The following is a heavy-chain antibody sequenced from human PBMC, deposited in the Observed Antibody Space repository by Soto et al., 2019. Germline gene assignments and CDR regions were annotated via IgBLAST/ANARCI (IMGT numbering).Heavy chain of an antibody. Sequence: QVQLVQSGPEVKKPGASVKVSCEASGYTFTTFGISWVRQAPGQGLEWMGWISPYNDKTIYAQNVQGRVTKATDTSTSTAYMELRSLTSDDTAVYYCAREYCTDISCYSVDYWGQGTQVTVSS. D-gene: IGHD2-2*02. J-gene: IGHJ4*02. V-gene: IGHV1-18*01. CDR1: GYTFTTFG. CDR2: ISPYNDKT. CDR3: AREYCTDISCYSVDY.